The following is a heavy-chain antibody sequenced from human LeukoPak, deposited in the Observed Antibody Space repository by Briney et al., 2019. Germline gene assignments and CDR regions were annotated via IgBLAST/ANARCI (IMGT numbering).Heavy chain of an antibody. V-gene: IGHV4-39*01. Sequence: SETLSLTCTVSGGSISSSSYYWGWIRQPPGKGLEWIGSIYYSGSTYYNPSLKSRVTISVDTSKNQFSLKLSSVTAADTAVYYCASTRAYYYDSSGYYYYFDYWGQGTLVTVSS. CDR1: GGSISSSSYY. CDR3: ASTRAYYYDSSGYYYYFDY. J-gene: IGHJ4*02. D-gene: IGHD3-22*01. CDR2: IYYSGST.